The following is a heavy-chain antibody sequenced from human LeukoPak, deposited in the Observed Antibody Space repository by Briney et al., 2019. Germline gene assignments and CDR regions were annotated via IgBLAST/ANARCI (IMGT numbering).Heavy chain of an antibody. J-gene: IGHJ4*02. V-gene: IGHV4-34*01. Sequence: SETLPLTCAVYGGSFSGYYWSWIRQPPGKGLEWIGEINHSGSTNYNPSLKSRVTISVDTSKNQFSLKLSSVTAADTAVYYCARGDRTPEYYYDSSGYYGLGYWGQGTLVTVSS. D-gene: IGHD3-22*01. CDR2: INHSGST. CDR1: GGSFSGYY. CDR3: ARGDRTPEYYYDSSGYYGLGY.